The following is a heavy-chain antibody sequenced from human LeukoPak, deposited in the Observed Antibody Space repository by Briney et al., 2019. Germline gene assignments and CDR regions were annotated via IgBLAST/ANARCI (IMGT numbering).Heavy chain of an antibody. V-gene: IGHV1-8*01. Sequence: GASVKVSCKXSGYTFTSYDINWVRQATGQGLERMGWMNPNSGNTGYAQKFQGRVTMTRNTSISTAYMELSSLRSEDTAVYCCARVMGIAVANDYWGQGTLVTVSS. D-gene: IGHD6-19*01. CDR2: MNPNSGNT. J-gene: IGHJ4*02. CDR3: ARVMGIAVANDY. CDR1: GYTFTSYD.